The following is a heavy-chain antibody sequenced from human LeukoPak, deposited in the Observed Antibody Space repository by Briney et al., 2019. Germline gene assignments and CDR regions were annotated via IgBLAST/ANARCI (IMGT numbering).Heavy chain of an antibody. CDR1: GYTFTSYG. V-gene: IGHV1-18*01. CDR3: ARKGCSSTSCHAFDI. D-gene: IGHD2-2*01. Sequence: ASVKVSCKASGYTFTSYGISWVRQAPGQGLEWMGWISAYNGNTNYAQKLQGRVTMTTDTSTSTAYVELRSLRSDDTAVYYCARKGCSSTSCHAFDIWGQGTMVTVSS. CDR2: ISAYNGNT. J-gene: IGHJ3*02.